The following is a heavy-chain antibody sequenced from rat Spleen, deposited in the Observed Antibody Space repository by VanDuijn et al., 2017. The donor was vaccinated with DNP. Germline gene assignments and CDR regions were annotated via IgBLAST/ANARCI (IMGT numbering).Heavy chain of an antibody. CDR2: ISYDGSDT. V-gene: IGHV5-31*01. CDR1: GFIFSNYW. D-gene: IGHD1-4*01. J-gene: IGHJ2*01. CDR3: AGRPPPTRGPFDY. Sequence: EVQLVESGGGLVQPGRSLKLSCVASGFIFSNYWMTWIRQAPGKGLEWVASISYDGSDTYYRDSVKGRFTISRDNAKSTLYLQMDSLRSEDTATYYCAGRPPPTRGPFDYWGQGVTVTVSS.